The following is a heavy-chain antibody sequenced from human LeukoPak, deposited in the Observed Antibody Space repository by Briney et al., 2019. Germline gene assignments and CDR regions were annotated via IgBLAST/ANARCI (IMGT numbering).Heavy chain of an antibody. J-gene: IGHJ5*02. D-gene: IGHD3-22*01. Sequence: GGSLRLSCVASGFTFSSYAMSWVRQAPGKGLEWVGFIRSKAYGGTTEYAASVKGRFTISRDDSKSIAYLQMNSLKTEDTAVYYCTRGVYYYDSLSFDPWGQGTLVTVSS. V-gene: IGHV3-49*04. CDR3: TRGVYYYDSLSFDP. CDR2: IRSKAYGGTT. CDR1: GFTFSSYA.